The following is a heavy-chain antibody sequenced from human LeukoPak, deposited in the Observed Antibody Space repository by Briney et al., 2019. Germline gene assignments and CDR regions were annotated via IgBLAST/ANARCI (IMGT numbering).Heavy chain of an antibody. V-gene: IGHV1-18*01. J-gene: IGHJ5*02. CDR3: ARGWGIATYNWFDP. Sequence: ASVKVSFKASGYTFTSYGISWVRQAPGQGLEWMGWISAYNGNTNYAQKLQGRVTMTTDTSTSTAYMELRSLRSDDTAVYYCARGWGIATYNWFDPWGQGTLVTVSS. CDR1: GYTFTSYG. D-gene: IGHD6-13*01. CDR2: ISAYNGNT.